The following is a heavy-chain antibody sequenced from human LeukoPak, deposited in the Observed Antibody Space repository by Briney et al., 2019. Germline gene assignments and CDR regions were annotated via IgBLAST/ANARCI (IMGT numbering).Heavy chain of an antibody. Sequence: GASVKVSCKASGYTFTSYYMPWVRQAPGQGLEWMGIINPSGGSTSYAQKFQGRVTMTRDTSTSTVYMELSSLRSEDTAVYYCARVQSGYGYLFEVPGSDYWGQGTLVTVSS. J-gene: IGHJ4*02. CDR2: INPSGGST. V-gene: IGHV1-46*01. D-gene: IGHD5-18*01. CDR3: ARVQSGYGYLFEVPGSDY. CDR1: GYTFTSYY.